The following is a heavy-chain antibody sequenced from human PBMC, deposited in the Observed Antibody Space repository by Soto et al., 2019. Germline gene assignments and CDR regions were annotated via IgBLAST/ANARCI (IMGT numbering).Heavy chain of an antibody. V-gene: IGHV4-34*01. D-gene: IGHD1-26*01. CDR2: INHSGST. Sequence: ASETLSLTCAVYGGSFSGYYWSWIRQPPWKGLEWIGEINHSGSTNYNPSLKSRVTISVDTSKNQFSLKLSSVTAADTAVYYCARNVGADRYYYYYGMDVWGQGTTVTVSS. CDR3: ARNVGADRYYYYYGMDV. CDR1: GGSFSGYY. J-gene: IGHJ6*01.